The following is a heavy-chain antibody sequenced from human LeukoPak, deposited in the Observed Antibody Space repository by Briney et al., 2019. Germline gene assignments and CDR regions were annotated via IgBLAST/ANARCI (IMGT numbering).Heavy chain of an antibody. V-gene: IGHV3-74*01. J-gene: IGHJ4*02. CDR2: INSDGSSS. CDR3: AICFSGCDY. Sequence: GGSLRLSCVISGLPFNSFWMHWVRQAPGEGLVWVSRINSDGSSSAYADSVEGRFTISRNDAKNVLYLHMNSLRADDTAVYYCAICFSGCDYWGQGTLDTVSS. CDR1: GLPFNSFW. D-gene: IGHD2-21*01.